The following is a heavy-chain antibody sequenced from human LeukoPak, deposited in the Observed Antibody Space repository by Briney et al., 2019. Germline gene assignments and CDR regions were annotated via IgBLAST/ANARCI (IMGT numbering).Heavy chain of an antibody. D-gene: IGHD4-17*01. CDR1: GGTFSSYA. J-gene: IGHJ4*02. V-gene: IGHV1-18*01. CDR2: ISAYNGNT. Sequence: ASVKVSCEASGGTFSSYAISWVRQAPGQGLGWMGWISAYNGNTNYAQKLQGRVTMTTDTSTSTAYMELRSLRSDDTAVYYCARLIATVMGYWGQGTLVTVSS. CDR3: ARLIATVMGY.